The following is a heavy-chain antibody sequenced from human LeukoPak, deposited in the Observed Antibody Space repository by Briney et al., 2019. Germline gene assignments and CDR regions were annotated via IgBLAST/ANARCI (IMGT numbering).Heavy chain of an antibody. J-gene: IGHJ4*02. V-gene: IGHV3-74*01. Sequence: GGSLRLSCAASGFTFSSYSMNWVRQAPGKGLVWVSRINSDGSSTSYADSVKGRFTISRDNAKNTLYLQMNSLRAEDTAVYYCARDSRTGDLDYWGQGTLVTVSS. CDR1: GFTFSSYS. CDR2: INSDGSST. CDR3: ARDSRTGDLDY. D-gene: IGHD7-27*01.